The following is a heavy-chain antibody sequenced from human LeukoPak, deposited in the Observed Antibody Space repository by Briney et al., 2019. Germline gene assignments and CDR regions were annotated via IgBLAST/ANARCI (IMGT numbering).Heavy chain of an antibody. CDR3: ARGPDYGDRLDYFDY. Sequence: GGSLRLSCAASGFTFSSYWMSWVRQAPGKGLEWVASVKQDGRQYYVDSVKGRFIISRDNAKSSLDLQIENLRVEDTAIYFCARGPDYGDRLDYFDYWGQGTLVTVSS. CDR1: GFTFSSYW. V-gene: IGHV3-7*01. D-gene: IGHD4-17*01. J-gene: IGHJ4*02. CDR2: VKQDGRQ.